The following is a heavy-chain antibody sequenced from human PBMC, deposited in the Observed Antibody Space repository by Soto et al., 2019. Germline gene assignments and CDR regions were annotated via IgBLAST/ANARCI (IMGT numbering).Heavy chain of an antibody. CDR2: IINSGATT. CDR3: AKDWPGTSSVTSDF. J-gene: IGHJ4*02. D-gene: IGHD4-17*01. Sequence: EVHLLESGGTLVQPGGSLRLSCAASGFDFSTYVMTWVRQAPGKGLEWVSGIINSGATTYYADSVKGRFTISRDNSRNMLYLQMNSLRVDDTAMYYCAKDWPGTSSVTSDFWGQGTLVTVSS. CDR1: GFDFSTYV. V-gene: IGHV3-23*01.